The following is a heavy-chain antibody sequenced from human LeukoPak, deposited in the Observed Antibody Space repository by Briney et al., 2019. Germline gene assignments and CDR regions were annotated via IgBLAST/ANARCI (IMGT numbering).Heavy chain of an antibody. CDR2: INPNSGGT. CDR3: ARPRAGYAYYFDY. Sequence: ASVKVSCKASGYTFTGYYMHWVRQAPGQGLEWMGRINPNSGGTNYAQKFQGRVTTTRDTSISTAYMELSRLRSDDTAVYYCARPRAGYAYYFDYWGQGTLVTVSS. J-gene: IGHJ4*02. D-gene: IGHD1-1*01. CDR1: GYTFTGYY. V-gene: IGHV1-2*06.